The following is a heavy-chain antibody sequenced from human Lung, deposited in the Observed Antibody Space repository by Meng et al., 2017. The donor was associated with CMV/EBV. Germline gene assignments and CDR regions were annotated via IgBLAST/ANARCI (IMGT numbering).Heavy chain of an antibody. Sequence: GGSLRLFCAASGLTFSSYGMSWVRQAPGKGLEWVSSIGATAGGTYYADSVKGRFTISRDNAKNTLYLQMNSLRAEDTAVYYCAKYSAVGERLYYFDYWGTGPXVTGAS. CDR2: IGATAGGT. J-gene: IGHJ4*01. V-gene: IGHV3-23*01. CDR3: AKYSAVGERLYYFDY. CDR1: GLTFSSYG. D-gene: IGHD2-21*01.